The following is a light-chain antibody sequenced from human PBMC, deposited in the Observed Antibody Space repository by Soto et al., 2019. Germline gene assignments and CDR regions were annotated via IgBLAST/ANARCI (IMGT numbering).Light chain of an antibody. CDR2: KAS. CDR3: QQYNDWPT. J-gene: IGKJ1*01. CDR1: QSISVW. V-gene: IGKV1-5*03. Sequence: DIQMTQSPSTLSASVGDRVTITCRASQSISVWLAWYQQKAGKAPNLLIYKASRLESGVPSRFSGSGSETEFTLTISSLQSEDFAVYYCQQYNDWPTFGQGTKVDIK.